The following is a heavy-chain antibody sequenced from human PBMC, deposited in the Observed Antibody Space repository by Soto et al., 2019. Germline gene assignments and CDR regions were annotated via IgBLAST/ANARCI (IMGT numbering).Heavy chain of an antibody. V-gene: IGHV1-2*04. Sequence: QVQLVQSGAEVKKPGASVKVSCKASGYTFTGYYMHWVRQAPGQGLEWMGWINPNSGGTNYAQKFQGWVTMTRDTSISTAYMGLSRLRSDDTAVYYWARGSSSVGWYNWFDPWGQGTLVTVSS. D-gene: IGHD6-13*01. CDR2: INPNSGGT. CDR1: GYTFTGYY. CDR3: ARGSSSVGWYNWFDP. J-gene: IGHJ5*02.